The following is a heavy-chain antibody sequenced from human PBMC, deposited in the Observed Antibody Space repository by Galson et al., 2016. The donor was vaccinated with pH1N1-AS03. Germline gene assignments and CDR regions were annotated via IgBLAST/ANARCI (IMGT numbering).Heavy chain of an antibody. J-gene: IGHJ4*02. V-gene: IGHV6-1*01. CDR1: GDSVSSDSAA. Sequence: CAIPGDSVSSDSAAWNWIRQSPSRGREWLGRTYYRSRWYNDYAPSLSSRVSFTADTSKNKFSLHLTSVTPEDSATYFCVRDFYGDVFGYWGQGTLVTVPS. CDR3: VRDFYGDVFGY. D-gene: IGHD4-17*01. CDR2: TYYRSRWYN.